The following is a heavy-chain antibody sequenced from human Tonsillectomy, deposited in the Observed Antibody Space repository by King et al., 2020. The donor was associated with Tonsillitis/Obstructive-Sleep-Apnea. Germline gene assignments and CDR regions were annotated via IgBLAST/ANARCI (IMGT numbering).Heavy chain of an antibody. CDR2: ISSSGSTI. Sequence: EVQLVESGGGLVQPGGSLRLSCAASGFTFSSYEMNWVRQAPGKGLEWVSYISSSGSTIYYADSVKGRFTISRDNAKNSLYLQMNSLRAEDTAVYYCARGRYYGSGTFDYWGQGTLVTVSS. J-gene: IGHJ4*02. CDR1: GFTFSSYE. V-gene: IGHV3-48*03. D-gene: IGHD3-10*01. CDR3: ARGRYYGSGTFDY.